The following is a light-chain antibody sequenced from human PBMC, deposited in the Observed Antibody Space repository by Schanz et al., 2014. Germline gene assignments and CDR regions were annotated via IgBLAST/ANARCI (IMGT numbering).Light chain of an antibody. J-gene: IGLJ3*02. V-gene: IGLV2-14*02. CDR1: SSDVGSYNL. Sequence: QSALTQPASVSGSPGQSITISCTGTSSDVGSYNLVSWYQHHPGKAPKLMIYEGSKRPSGVSDRFSGSKSGNTASLTVSGLQAEDEATYYCSSFEGRHNWVFGGGTKLTVL. CDR3: SSFEGRHNWV. CDR2: EGS.